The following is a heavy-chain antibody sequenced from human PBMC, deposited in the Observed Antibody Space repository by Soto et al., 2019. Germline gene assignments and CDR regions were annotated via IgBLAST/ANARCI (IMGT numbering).Heavy chain of an antibody. CDR3: ARVVYYDFWSGPYFDY. D-gene: IGHD3-3*01. V-gene: IGHV4-59*01. Sequence: SETLSLTCTVSGGSISSYYWSWIRQPPGKGLEWIGYIYYSGSTNYNPSLKSRVTISVDTSKNQFSLKLSSVTAADTAVYYCARVVYYDFWSGPYFDYWGQGTLVTVSS. CDR1: GGSISSYY. J-gene: IGHJ4*02. CDR2: IYYSGST.